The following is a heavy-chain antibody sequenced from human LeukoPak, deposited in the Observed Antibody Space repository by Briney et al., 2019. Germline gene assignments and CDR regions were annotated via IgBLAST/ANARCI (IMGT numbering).Heavy chain of an antibody. D-gene: IGHD4-23*01. CDR2: INHSGST. V-gene: IGHV4-34*01. Sequence: PSETLSLTCAVYGGPFSGYYWSWIRQPPGKGLEWIGEINHSGSTNYNPSLKSRVTISVDTSKNQFSLKLSSVTAADTAVYYCASYYGGNTGGNWFDPWGQGTLVTVSS. J-gene: IGHJ5*02. CDR1: GGPFSGYY. CDR3: ASYYGGNTGGNWFDP.